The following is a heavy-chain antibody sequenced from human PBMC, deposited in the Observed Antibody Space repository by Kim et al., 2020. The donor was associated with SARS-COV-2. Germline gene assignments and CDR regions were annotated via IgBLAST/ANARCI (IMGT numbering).Heavy chain of an antibody. V-gene: IGHV3-21*01. D-gene: IGHD6-13*01. Sequence: GGSLRLSCAASGFTFSSYSMNWVRQAPGKGLEWVSSISSSSSYIYYSDSVKGRFTISRDNAKNSLYLQMNSLRAEDTAVYYCARIAAANYYYYGMDVWGQGTTVPVSS. CDR1: GFTFSSYS. J-gene: IGHJ6*02. CDR2: ISSSSSYI. CDR3: ARIAAANYYYYGMDV.